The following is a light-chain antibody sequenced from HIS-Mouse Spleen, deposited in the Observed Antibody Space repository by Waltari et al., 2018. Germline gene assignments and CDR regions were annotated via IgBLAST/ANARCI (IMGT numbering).Light chain of an antibody. CDR1: VLAKKY. J-gene: IGLJ2*01. CDR2: KDS. V-gene: IGLV3-27*01. CDR3: YSAADNNVV. Sequence: SYELPQPSSVSVSPGQTARITCPGDVLAKKYARWFQQKPGQAPVLVIYKDSERPSGIPERFSGSSSGTTVTLTISGAQVEDEADYYCYSAADNNVVFGGGTKLTVL.